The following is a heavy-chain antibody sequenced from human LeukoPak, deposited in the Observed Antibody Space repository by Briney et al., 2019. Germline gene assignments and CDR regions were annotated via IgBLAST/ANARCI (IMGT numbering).Heavy chain of an antibody. CDR1: GGSFSGYY. V-gene: IGHV4-34*01. D-gene: IGHD6-13*01. Sequence: SETLSLTCAVYGGSFSGYYWSWIRQPPGKGLEWIGETNHSGSTNYNPSLKSRVTISVDTSKNQFSLKLSSVTAADTAVYYCASFTAATFDPDYWGQGTLVTVSS. CDR2: TNHSGST. J-gene: IGHJ4*02. CDR3: ASFTAATFDPDY.